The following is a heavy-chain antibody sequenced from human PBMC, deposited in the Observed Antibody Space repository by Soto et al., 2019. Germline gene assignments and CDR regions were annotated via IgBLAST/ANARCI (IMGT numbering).Heavy chain of an antibody. V-gene: IGHV1-8*01. Sequence: GASVKVSCKASGNTFTSYDINWVRQATGHGLEWMGWINPNSGNIGYAQKLQGRVTMTTDTSTSTAYMELRSLRSDDTAVYYCARDHCSSTSCYTAVDYGGQGTLVTVSS. J-gene: IGHJ4*02. CDR1: GNTFTSYD. CDR2: INPNSGNI. CDR3: ARDHCSSTSCYTAVDY. D-gene: IGHD2-2*02.